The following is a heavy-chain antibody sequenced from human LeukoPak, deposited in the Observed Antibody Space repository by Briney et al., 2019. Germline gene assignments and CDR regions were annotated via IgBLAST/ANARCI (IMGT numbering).Heavy chain of an antibody. CDR3: VRFDMVRGVILYYMDV. V-gene: IGHV3-11*01. Sequence: GGSLRLSCAASGFTFSDYYMSWIRQAPGKGLEWVSNISSSGSTIYYADSVKGRFTISRDNAKNSLYLQMNSLRAEDTAVYYCVRFDMVRGVILYYMDVWGKGTTVTVSS. CDR2: ISSSGSTI. J-gene: IGHJ6*03. CDR1: GFTFSDYY. D-gene: IGHD3-10*01.